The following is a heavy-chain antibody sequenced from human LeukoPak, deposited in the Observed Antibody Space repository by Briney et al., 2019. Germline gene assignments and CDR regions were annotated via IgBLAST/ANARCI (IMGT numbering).Heavy chain of an antibody. Sequence: GGSLRLSCAASGFTFSSYVMSWVRQAPGKGLEWVSNIGGSVGSMFYAASVKGRFAISRDNSKNTLFLQMNNLRVEDTAVYYCAKRGNSWDLFDYWGQGALVTVSS. J-gene: IGHJ4*02. V-gene: IGHV3-23*01. CDR3: AKRGNSWDLFDY. D-gene: IGHD6-13*01. CDR2: IGGSVGSM. CDR1: GFTFSSYV.